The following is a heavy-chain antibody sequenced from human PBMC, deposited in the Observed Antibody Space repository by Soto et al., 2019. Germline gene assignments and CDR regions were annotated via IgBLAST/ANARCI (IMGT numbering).Heavy chain of an antibody. CDR3: ARGYELWSGNPAPKLDF. J-gene: IGHJ6*02. D-gene: IGHD3-3*01. Sequence: GASVKVSCKASGYTFTSYDMHWVRQAPGQGLEWMGIINPSGGSTSYAQKFQGRVTMTRDTSTNTVYMELSSLRSEDTAVYYCARGYELWSGNPAPKLDFWGQGTTVTVSS. CDR1: GYTFTSYD. CDR2: INPSGGST. V-gene: IGHV1-46*01.